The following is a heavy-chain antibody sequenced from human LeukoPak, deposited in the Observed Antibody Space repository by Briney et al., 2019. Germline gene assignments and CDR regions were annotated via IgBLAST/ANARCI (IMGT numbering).Heavy chain of an antibody. CDR1: GFTFNTHA. CDR3: GARPGEVAVPYDY. J-gene: IGHJ4*02. V-gene: IGHV3-23*01. Sequence: GGSLRLSCAASGFTFNTHAMTWVRQAPGKGLEWVSVISGSGDFTYYADSVKGRFTISRDSSKNTLYLQMHSLRGEDTAVFYCGARPGEVAVPYDYWGQGTVVTVSS. D-gene: IGHD2-21*01. CDR2: ISGSGDFT.